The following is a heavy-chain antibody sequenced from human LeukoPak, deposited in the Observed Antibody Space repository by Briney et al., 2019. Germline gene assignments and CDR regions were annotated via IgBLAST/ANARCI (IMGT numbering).Heavy chain of an antibody. V-gene: IGHV4-39*07. Sequence: PSETLSLTCSVYGGSFSGYYWGWIRQPPGKGLEWIGSIYYSGSTYYNPSLKSRVTISVDTSKNQFSLKLSSVTAADTAVYYCARDQNCSSTSCYAANAFDIWGQGTMVTVSS. CDR3: ARDQNCSSTSCYAANAFDI. D-gene: IGHD2-2*01. J-gene: IGHJ3*02. CDR2: IYYSGST. CDR1: GGSFSGYY.